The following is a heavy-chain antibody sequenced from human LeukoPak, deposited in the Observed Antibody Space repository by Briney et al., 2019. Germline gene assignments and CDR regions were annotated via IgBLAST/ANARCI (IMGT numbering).Heavy chain of an antibody. Sequence: PGGSLRLSCAASGFTFSRSVMTWVRQAPGKGMEWVSGISDSGSSTYYADSVKGRFTISRDNSKNTLYLQMSSLRADDTAVYYCLTWPFDYWGQGTLVTVSS. CDR2: ISDSGSST. D-gene: IGHD5-24*01. J-gene: IGHJ4*02. CDR3: LTWPFDY. V-gene: IGHV3-23*01. CDR1: GFTFSRSV.